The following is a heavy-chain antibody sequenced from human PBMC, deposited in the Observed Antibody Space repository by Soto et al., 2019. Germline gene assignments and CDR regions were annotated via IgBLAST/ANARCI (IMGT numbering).Heavy chain of an antibody. Sequence: SETLSLTCAVSGGSISSGGYSWSWIRQPPGKGLEWIGYIYHSGSTYYNPSLKSRVTISVDRSKNQFSLKLSSVTAADTAVYYCARGYDPNYFDYWGQGTLVTVSS. CDR3: ARGYDPNYFDY. J-gene: IGHJ4*02. V-gene: IGHV4-30-2*01. D-gene: IGHD1-20*01. CDR2: IYHSGST. CDR1: GGSISSGGYS.